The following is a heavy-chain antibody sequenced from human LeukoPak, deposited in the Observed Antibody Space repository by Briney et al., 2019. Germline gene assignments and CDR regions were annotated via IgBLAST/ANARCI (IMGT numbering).Heavy chain of an antibody. CDR3: AKDLRYDSPFWYFDY. CDR2: ISGSGGST. D-gene: IGHD3-22*01. J-gene: IGHJ4*02. V-gene: IGHV3-23*01. Sequence: GGSLRLSCSASGFTFSSYAMSWVRQAPGKGLEWVSAISGSGGSTYYADSVKGRFTISRDNSKNTLYLQMNSLRAEDTAVYYCAKDLRYDSPFWYFDYWGQGTLVTVSS. CDR1: GFTFSSYA.